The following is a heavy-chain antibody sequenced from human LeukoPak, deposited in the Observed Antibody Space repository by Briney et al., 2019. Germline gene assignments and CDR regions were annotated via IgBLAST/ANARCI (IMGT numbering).Heavy chain of an antibody. CDR3: VRPNSGSYILGFDY. V-gene: IGHV5-51*01. CDR1: GYSFTSYW. Sequence: GESLKISCKGSGYSFTSYWIGWVRQMPGKGLEWMGIIYPGDSDTRYSPSFQGQVTILADKSISTAYLQWSSLKASDSATYYCVRPNSGSYILGFDYWGQGTLVTVSS. J-gene: IGHJ4*02. D-gene: IGHD1-26*01. CDR2: IYPGDSDT.